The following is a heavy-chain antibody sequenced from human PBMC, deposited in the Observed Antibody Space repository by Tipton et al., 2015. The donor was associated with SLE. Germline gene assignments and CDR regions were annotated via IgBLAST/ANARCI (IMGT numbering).Heavy chain of an antibody. CDR1: GGSFSGYY. CDR3: ARAVTIFGVVRPYYFDY. Sequence: TLSLTCAVYGGSFSGYYWSWIRQPPGKGLEWIGEINHSGSTNYNPSLKSRVTISVDTSKNQFSLKLSSVTAADAAVYYCARAVTIFGVVRPYYFDYWGQGTLVTVFS. CDR2: INHSGST. J-gene: IGHJ4*02. D-gene: IGHD3-3*01. V-gene: IGHV4-34*01.